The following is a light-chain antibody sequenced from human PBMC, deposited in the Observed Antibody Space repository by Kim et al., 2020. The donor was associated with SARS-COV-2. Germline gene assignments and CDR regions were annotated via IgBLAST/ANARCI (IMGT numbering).Light chain of an antibody. CDR1: SGHSSYT. CDR3: ETWDSKFRV. J-gene: IGLJ3*02. V-gene: IGLV4-60*03. Sequence: QPVLTQSSSASASLGSSVKLSCTLSSGHSSYTIAWHQQQPGKAPRYLMKLERSGSYNTGSGVPDRFSGSSSGADRYLAISNLQSEDEADYYCETWDSKFRVFGGGTKVTVL. CDR2: LERSGSY.